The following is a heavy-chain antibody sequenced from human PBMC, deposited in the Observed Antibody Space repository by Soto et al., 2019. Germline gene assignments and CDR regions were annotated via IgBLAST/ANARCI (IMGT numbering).Heavy chain of an antibody. V-gene: IGHV3-48*01. CDR2: ISSSNNTI. J-gene: IGHJ4*02. D-gene: IGHD2-2*01. Sequence: PGGSLRLSCAAYGFTFSSYSMNWVRQAPGKRLEWVSYISSSNNTIYYADSGKGRFTISRDNAKNSLYLQMTSRRAEDTAVYYCAKGGQLLTEGGGYWGQGTLVTVSS. CDR1: GFTFSSYS. CDR3: AKGGQLLTEGGGY.